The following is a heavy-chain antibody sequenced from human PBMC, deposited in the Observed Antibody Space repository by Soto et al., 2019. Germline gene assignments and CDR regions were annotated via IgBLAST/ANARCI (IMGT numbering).Heavy chain of an antibody. V-gene: IGHV3-30*18. CDR3: AKRSRSSGVHYYYGMDV. J-gene: IGHJ6*02. D-gene: IGHD6-6*01. CDR2: IASDGSNK. CDR1: GFTFISYD. Sequence: PGGSLRLSCAASGFTFISYDMHWVRQAPGKGLEWVAVIASDGSNKDYADGVKGRFTITRDNSKNTLYLQMNSRRAEDTAVYYCAKRSRSSGVHYYYGMDVWGQGTTVTVSS.